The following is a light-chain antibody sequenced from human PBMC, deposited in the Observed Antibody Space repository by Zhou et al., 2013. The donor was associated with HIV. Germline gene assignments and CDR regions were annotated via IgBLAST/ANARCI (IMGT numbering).Light chain of an antibody. Sequence: DIQMTQSPSSLSASVGDRVTITCRASQSISSYLNWYQQKPGKAPKLLIYAASSLQSGVPSRFSGSGSGTDFTLTISSLQPEDFATYYCQQSYSPSGFTFGPGTKVDIK. V-gene: IGKV1-39*01. CDR3: QQSYSPSGFT. CDR2: AAS. CDR1: QSISSY. J-gene: IGKJ3*01.